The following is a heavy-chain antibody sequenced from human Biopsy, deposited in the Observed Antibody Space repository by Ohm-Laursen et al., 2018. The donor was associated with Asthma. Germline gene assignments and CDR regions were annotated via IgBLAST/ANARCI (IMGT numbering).Heavy chain of an antibody. CDR1: GTHFGSYN. J-gene: IGHJ3*01. CDR3: AAESGQDSGDSGGLDA. Sequence: SLRLSCSASGTHFGSYNMHWARQAPGKGLEWVAVITFDGSTQHYGDSVKGRFTISRDNSRNRLYLQISSLRVEDSAVYFCAAESGQDSGDSGGLDAWGRGTRVAVSS. D-gene: IGHD4-17*01. CDR2: ITFDGSTQ. V-gene: IGHV3-30-3*01.